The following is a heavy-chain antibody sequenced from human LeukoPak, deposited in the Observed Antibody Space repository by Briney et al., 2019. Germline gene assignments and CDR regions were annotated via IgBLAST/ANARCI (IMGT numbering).Heavy chain of an antibody. D-gene: IGHD3-16*01. CDR1: GGSISSYY. J-gene: IGHJ6*03. V-gene: IGHV4-59*01. CDR3: ARGSGLGDMYYYYYMDV. CDR2: IYYSGST. Sequence: SETLSLTCTVSGGSISSYYWSWIRQPPGKGLEWIGYIYYSGSTNYNPSLKSRVTISVDTSKNQFSLKLSSVTAADTAVYYCARGSGLGDMYYYYYMDVWGKGTTVTVSS.